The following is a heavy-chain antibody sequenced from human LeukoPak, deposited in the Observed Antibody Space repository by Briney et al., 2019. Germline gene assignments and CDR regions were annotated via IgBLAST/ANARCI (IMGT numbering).Heavy chain of an antibody. V-gene: IGHV3-20*04. Sequence: PGGSLRLSRAASGFTFDDYGMSWVRQAPGKGLEWVSGINWNGGITGYADSVKGRFTISRDNAKNSLYLQMNSLRAEDTALYYCARDFVGYCSGGSCYHLAFDIWGQGTMVTVSS. D-gene: IGHD2-15*01. J-gene: IGHJ3*02. CDR2: INWNGGIT. CDR3: ARDFVGYCSGGSCYHLAFDI. CDR1: GFTFDDYG.